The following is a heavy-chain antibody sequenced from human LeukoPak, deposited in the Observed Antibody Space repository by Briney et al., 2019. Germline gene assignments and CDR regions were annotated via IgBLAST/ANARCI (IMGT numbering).Heavy chain of an antibody. D-gene: IGHD5-18*01. CDR1: GFTFSSYG. CDR2: IRYDGSNK. CDR3: AKGGIQLWFLAPYYFDY. J-gene: IGHJ4*02. Sequence: GGSLRLSCAASGFTFSSYGMHWVRQAPGKGLEWVAFIRYDGSNKYYADSVKGRFTISRDNSKNTLYLQMNSLRAEDTAVYYCAKGGIQLWFLAPYYFDYWGQGTLVTVSS. V-gene: IGHV3-30*02.